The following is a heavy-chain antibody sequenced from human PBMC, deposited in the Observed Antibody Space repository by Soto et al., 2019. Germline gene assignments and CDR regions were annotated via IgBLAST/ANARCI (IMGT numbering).Heavy chain of an antibody. CDR2: ISRTSSRT. D-gene: IGHD2-8*01. J-gene: IGHJ4*02. Sequence: EVQMLESGGGLIQPGGSLRLSCAVSGWTFDTYAMSWVRQAPGKGLEWVSSISRTSSRTHYADSVRGRFTISRDNSNNILYLQTNSLRVEDTGVYYCAKGALGYCHHGICYQHSDYWGQGTLVTVS. CDR1: GWTFDTYA. V-gene: IGHV3-23*01. CDR3: AKGALGYCHHGICYQHSDY.